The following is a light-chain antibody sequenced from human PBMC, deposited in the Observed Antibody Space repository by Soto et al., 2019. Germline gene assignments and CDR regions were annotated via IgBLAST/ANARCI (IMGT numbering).Light chain of an antibody. V-gene: IGKV3-20*01. CDR2: GAS. CDR3: HQYGTLPYA. J-gene: IGKJ2*01. CDR1: KRFSSPY. Sequence: IALANSPGPRFFSPGETAPLSCRASKRFSSPYVAWYQHKPGQAPRLLIHGASIRATGIPDRFSGSGSGTDFTLTISSLEPEDFAVYYCHQYGTLPYAFGQGTKLQIK.